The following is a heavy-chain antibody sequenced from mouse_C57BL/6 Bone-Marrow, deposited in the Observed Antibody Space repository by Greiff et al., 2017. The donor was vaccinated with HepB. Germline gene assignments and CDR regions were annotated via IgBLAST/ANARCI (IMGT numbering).Heavy chain of an antibody. J-gene: IGHJ4*01. V-gene: IGHV1-55*01. D-gene: IGHD1-1*01. CDR2: IYPGSGST. CDR1: GYTFTSYW. Sequence: QVQLQQPGAELVKPGASVEMSCKASGYTFTSYWITWVKQRPGQGLEWIGDIYPGSGSTNYNEKFKSKATLTVDTSSSTAYMQLSSLTSEYSAVYYCARDGSRDYAMDYWGQGTSVTVSS. CDR3: ARDGSRDYAMDY.